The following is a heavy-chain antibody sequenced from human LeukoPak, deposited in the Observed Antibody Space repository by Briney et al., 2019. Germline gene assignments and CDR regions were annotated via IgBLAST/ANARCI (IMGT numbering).Heavy chain of an antibody. CDR1: GFSFATYA. CDR2: ISSGGIST. CDR3: AKDKGWGYSAYDCYGMDV. V-gene: IGHV3-23*01. Sequence: GGSLRLSCAASGFSFATYAMSWVRQAPGKGLEWVSGISSGGISTFYADSVKGRFTISRDNSKNTLYLQINSLRAEDTAVYYCAKDKGWGYSAYDCYGMDVWGQGTTVTVSS. J-gene: IGHJ6*02. D-gene: IGHD1-26*01.